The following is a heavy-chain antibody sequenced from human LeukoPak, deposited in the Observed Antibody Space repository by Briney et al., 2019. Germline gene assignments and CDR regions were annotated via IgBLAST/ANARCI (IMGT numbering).Heavy chain of an antibody. CDR3: AKSLVVVNDPPDY. D-gene: IGHD2-21*01. J-gene: IGHJ4*02. CDR1: GFTFSTRW. Sequence: GGSLRLSCAASGFTFSTRWMTWVRQAPGKGLKWVANIKQDGSERYYVDSVKGRFTISRDNAKSSLYLQMNSLRAEDTAVYYCAKSLVVVNDPPDYWGQGTLVTVSS. V-gene: IGHV3-7*01. CDR2: IKQDGSER.